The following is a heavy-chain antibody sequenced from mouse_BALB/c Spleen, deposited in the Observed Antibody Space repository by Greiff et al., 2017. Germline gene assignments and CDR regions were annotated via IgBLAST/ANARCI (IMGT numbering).Heavy chain of an antibody. J-gene: IGHJ4*01. CDR1: GFTFSSYG. V-gene: IGHV5-6*01. CDR3: ARQGPYYYGSSYYYYAMDY. Sequence: EVKLMESGGDLVKPGGSLKLSCAASGFTFSSYGMSWVRQTPDKRLEWVATISSGGSYTYYPDSVKGRFTISRDNAKNTLYLQMSSLKSEDTAMYYCARQGPYYYGSSYYYYAMDYWGQGTSVTVSS. CDR2: ISSGGSYT. D-gene: IGHD1-1*01.